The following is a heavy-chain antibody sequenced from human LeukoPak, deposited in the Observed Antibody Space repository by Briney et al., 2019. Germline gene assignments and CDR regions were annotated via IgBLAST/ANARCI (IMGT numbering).Heavy chain of an antibody. CDR1: GGCISSGTYY. D-gene: IGHD3-22*01. J-gene: IGHJ4*02. Sequence: SETLSLTCTVSGGCISSGTYYWTWIRQPAGKGLEWIGRIYTSGTPNYNPSLKSRVTISMDTSKNQFSLRLSSVTAADTAVYYCARELDYYDSSGYSTFDYWGQGTLVTVSS. V-gene: IGHV4-61*02. CDR2: IYTSGTP. CDR3: ARELDYYDSSGYSTFDY.